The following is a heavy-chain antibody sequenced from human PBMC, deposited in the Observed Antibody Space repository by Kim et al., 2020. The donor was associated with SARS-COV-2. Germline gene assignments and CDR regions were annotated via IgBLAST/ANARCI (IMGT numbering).Heavy chain of an antibody. D-gene: IGHD3-22*01. CDR2: T. J-gene: IGHJ4*02. Sequence: TNYSPSCQGHVTISADKSISTAYLQWSSLKASDTAMYYCARGYYDRKFDYWGQGTLVTVSS. V-gene: IGHV5-10-1*01. CDR3: ARGYYDRKFDY.